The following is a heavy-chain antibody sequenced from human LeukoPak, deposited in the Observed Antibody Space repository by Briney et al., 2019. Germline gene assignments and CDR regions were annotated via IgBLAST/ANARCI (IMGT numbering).Heavy chain of an antibody. V-gene: IGHV1-18*01. D-gene: IGHD3-9*01. CDR3: ARDVQAYSHYDILTGYNWFDP. J-gene: IGHJ5*02. Sequence: ASVKVSCKASGYTFTSYGISWVRQAPGQGLEWMGWISAYNGNTNYAQKLQGRVTMTTDTSTSTAYMELRSLRSDDTAVYYCARDVQAYSHYDILTGYNWFDPWGQGTLVTVSS. CDR1: GYTFTSYG. CDR2: ISAYNGNT.